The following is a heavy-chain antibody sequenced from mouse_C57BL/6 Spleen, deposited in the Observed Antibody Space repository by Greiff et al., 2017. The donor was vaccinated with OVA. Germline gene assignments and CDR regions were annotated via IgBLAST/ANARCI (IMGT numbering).Heavy chain of an antibody. V-gene: IGHV5-6*01. CDR1: GFTFSSYG. Sequence: EVKLMESGGDLVKPGGSLKLSCAASGFTFSSYGMSWVRQTPDKRLEWVATISSGGSYTYYPDSVKGRFTISRDNAKNTLYLQMSSLKSEDTAMYYCARQDPSITTVPYYAMDYWGQGTSVTVSS. CDR3: ARQDPSITTVPYYAMDY. D-gene: IGHD1-1*01. J-gene: IGHJ4*01. CDR2: ISSGGSYT.